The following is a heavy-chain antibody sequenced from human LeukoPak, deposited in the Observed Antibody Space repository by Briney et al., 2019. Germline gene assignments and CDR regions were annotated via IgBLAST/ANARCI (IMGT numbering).Heavy chain of an antibody. CDR3: ARNRWGRSMDV. D-gene: IGHD3-16*01. CDR2: IYSDYSGGST. Sequence: SGGSLRLSCAASGLTVSSNYMTWVRQAPGKGLEWVSVIYSDYSGGSTYYTDSVQNRFTFSRDNSNNMLYLQMNSLRAEDTAVYYCARNRWGRSMDVWGQGTAVTVSS. CDR1: GLTVSSNY. J-gene: IGHJ6*02. V-gene: IGHV3-66*01.